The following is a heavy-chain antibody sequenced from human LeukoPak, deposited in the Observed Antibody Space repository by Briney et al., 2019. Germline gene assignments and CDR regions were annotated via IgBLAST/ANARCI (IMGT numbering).Heavy chain of an antibody. CDR2: IIPIFGTA. CDR1: GGTFSSYA. D-gene: IGHD6-13*01. V-gene: IGHV1-69*05. CDR3: ARDGGAAAGYFDY. J-gene: IGHJ4*02. Sequence: SVKVSCKASGGTFSSYAISWVRQAPGQGLEWMGGIIPIFGTANYAQRFQGRVTITTDESTSTAYMELSSLRSEDTAVYYCARDGGAAAGYFDYWGQGTLVTVSS.